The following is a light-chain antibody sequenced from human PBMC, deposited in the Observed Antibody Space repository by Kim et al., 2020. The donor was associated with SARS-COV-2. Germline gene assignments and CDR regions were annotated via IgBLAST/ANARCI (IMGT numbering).Light chain of an antibody. CDR1: QGISSY. CDR2: AAS. CDR3: QQVNSYPLT. Sequence: IQLTQSPSSLSASVGDRVTITCRASQGISSYLAWYQQKPGKAPNLLIYAASTLQSGVPSRFSGSGSGTDFTLTISSLQPEDFATYYCQQVNSYPLTFGGGPKVDIK. J-gene: IGKJ4*01. V-gene: IGKV1-9*01.